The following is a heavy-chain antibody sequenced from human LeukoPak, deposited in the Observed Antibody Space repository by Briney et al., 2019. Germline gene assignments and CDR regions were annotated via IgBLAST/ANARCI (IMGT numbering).Heavy chain of an antibody. D-gene: IGHD5-24*01. CDR3: ARALLVRNGYNYSPNYFDY. Sequence: GGSLRLSCAASGFTVSSNYMSWVRQAPGKGLGGVSVIYSGGGTYYADSVKGRFTISRDNSKNTLFLQMNSLRAEDTAVYYCARALLVRNGYNYSPNYFDYWGQGTLVTVSS. CDR1: GFTVSSNY. J-gene: IGHJ4*02. CDR2: IYSGGGT. V-gene: IGHV3-66*01.